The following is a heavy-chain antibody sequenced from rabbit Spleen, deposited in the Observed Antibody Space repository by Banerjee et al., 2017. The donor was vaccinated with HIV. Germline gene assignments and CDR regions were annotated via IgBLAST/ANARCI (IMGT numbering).Heavy chain of an antibody. D-gene: IGHD1-1*01. CDR1: GFSFSSSYW. J-gene: IGHJ4*01. V-gene: IGHV1S45*01. CDR2: IYAVSGSA. Sequence: QEQLKESGGGLVQPEGSLTLTCTASGFSFSSSYWICWVRQAPGKGPEWIACIYAVSGSAYYASWAKGRFTISKTSTTVTLQMTSLTAADTATYFCARDDHSDNRYALKLWGPGTLVTVS. CDR3: ARDDHSDNRYALKL.